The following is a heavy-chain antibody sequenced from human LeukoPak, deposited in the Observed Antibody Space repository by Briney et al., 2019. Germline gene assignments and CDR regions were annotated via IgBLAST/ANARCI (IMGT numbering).Heavy chain of an antibody. V-gene: IGHV3-48*03. J-gene: IGHJ5*02. Sequence: PGGSLRLSCAASGFSFSTYEMNWVRQAPGKGLEWVSYISSSGSTINYADSVKGRFTISRDNAKSSLSLQMNSLRAEDTAVYYCVAGTSASWGQGTLVTVSS. CDR3: VAGTSAS. CDR2: ISSSGSTI. CDR1: GFSFSTYE. D-gene: IGHD2-2*01.